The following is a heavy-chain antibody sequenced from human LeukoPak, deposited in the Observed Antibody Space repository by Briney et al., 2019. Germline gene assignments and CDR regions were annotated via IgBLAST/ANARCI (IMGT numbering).Heavy chain of an antibody. CDR2: IYPGDSDT. Sequence: GESLKFSCRGSGYSFTSYWIGWLRQMPGKGLEWLVIIYPGDSDTRYSPSFQGQVTISADKSISNAYLQGSSLKASDTAMYYCARRGNYYGDLERDYWRQGTLVTVCS. J-gene: IGHJ4*02. CDR1: GYSFTSYW. CDR3: ARRGNYYGDLERDY. D-gene: IGHD4-17*01. V-gene: IGHV5-51*01.